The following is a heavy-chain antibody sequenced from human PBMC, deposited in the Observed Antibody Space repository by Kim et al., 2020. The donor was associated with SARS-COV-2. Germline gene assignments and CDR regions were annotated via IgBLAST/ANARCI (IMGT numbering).Heavy chain of an antibody. D-gene: IGHD3-10*01. Sequence: ASVKVSCKASGYTFTSYYMHWVRQAPGQGLEWMGIINPSGGSTSYAQKFQGRVTMTRDTSTSTVYMELSSLRSEDTAVYYCARSPPITMVRGGGLGQYYFDYWGQGTLVTVSS. CDR1: GYTFTSYY. CDR3: ARSPPITMVRGGGLGQYYFDY. V-gene: IGHV1-46*01. J-gene: IGHJ4*02. CDR2: INPSGGST.